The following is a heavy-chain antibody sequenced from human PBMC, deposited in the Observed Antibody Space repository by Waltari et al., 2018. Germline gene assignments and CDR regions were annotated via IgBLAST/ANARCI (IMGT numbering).Heavy chain of an antibody. V-gene: IGHV1-69*10. Sequence: QVQLVQSGAEVKKPGSSVKVSCKASGGTFSSYAISWVRQAPGQGLEWMGGILPILGIANYAEKVQGRVTITADKSTSTAYMELSSLRSEDTAVYYCASALTGTTYRWFDPWGQGTLVTVSS. CDR1: GGTFSSYA. CDR2: ILPILGIA. J-gene: IGHJ5*02. CDR3: ASALTGTTYRWFDP. D-gene: IGHD1-7*01.